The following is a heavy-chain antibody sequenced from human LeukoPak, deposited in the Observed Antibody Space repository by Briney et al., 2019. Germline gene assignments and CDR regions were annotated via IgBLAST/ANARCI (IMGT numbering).Heavy chain of an antibody. V-gene: IGHV4-59*01. CDR1: DGSITNDD. CDR3: ARGYGDFRVEGRYFHS. J-gene: IGHJ4*02. D-gene: IGHD4-17*01. Sequence: TASETLSLTCTVSDGSITNDDWSWVRQPPGKGLEFIGHVHYSGTANYKPSLRSRVTISIATSKQQFFLKLKSVTAADTAVYYCARGYGDFRVEGRYFHSWGQGTLVTVSS. CDR2: VHYSGTA.